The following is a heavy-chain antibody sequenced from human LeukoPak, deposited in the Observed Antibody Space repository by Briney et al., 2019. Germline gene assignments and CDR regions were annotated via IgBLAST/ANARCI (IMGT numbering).Heavy chain of an antibody. CDR3: AREGGGLGVAFDY. J-gene: IGHJ4*02. Sequence: GGSLRLSCAASGFTVSSNYMSWVRQAPGKGLEWVSIIYSGGSTFYADSVKGRFTISRDNAKNSLYLQMNSLRAEDTAVYYCAREGGGLGVAFDYWGQGTLVTVSS. V-gene: IGHV3-53*01. CDR1: GFTVSSNY. CDR2: IYSGGST. D-gene: IGHD2-15*01.